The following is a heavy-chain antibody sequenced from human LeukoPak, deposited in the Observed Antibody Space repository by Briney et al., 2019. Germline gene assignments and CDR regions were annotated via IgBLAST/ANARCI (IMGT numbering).Heavy chain of an antibody. D-gene: IGHD3-10*01. CDR3: ATGLLWFGELSGAFDI. Sequence: GASVKVSCKVSGYTLTELSMRWGRQAPGKGLEWMGGFDPEDGETIYAQKFQGRVTMTEDTSTDTAYMELSSLRSEDTAVYYCATGLLWFGELSGAFDIWGQGTMVTVSS. CDR2: FDPEDGET. J-gene: IGHJ3*02. V-gene: IGHV1-24*01. CDR1: GYTLTELS.